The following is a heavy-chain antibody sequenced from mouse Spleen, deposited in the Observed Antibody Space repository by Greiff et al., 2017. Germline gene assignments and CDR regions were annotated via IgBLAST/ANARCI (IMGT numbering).Heavy chain of an antibody. V-gene: IGHV1-72*01. CDR3: AIDYGSPLGDFDY. D-gene: IGHD1-1*01. CDR1: GYTFTSYW. J-gene: IGHJ2*01. CDR2: IDPNSGGT. Sequence: VQLQQPGAELVKPGASVKLSCKASGYTFTSYWMHWVKQRPGRGLEWIGRIDPNSGGTKYNEKFKSKATLTVDKPSSTAYMQLSSLTSEDSAVYYCAIDYGSPLGDFDYWGQGTTLTVSS.